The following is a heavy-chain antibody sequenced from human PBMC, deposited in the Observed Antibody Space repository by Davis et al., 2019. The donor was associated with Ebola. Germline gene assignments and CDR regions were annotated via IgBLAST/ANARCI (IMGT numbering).Heavy chain of an antibody. D-gene: IGHD3-9*01. CDR1: GGSMSTSSYY. J-gene: IGHJ6*02. CDR3: ARDLRDYYYGMDV. CDR2: IYYSGST. V-gene: IGHV4-30-4*08. Sequence: SETLSLTCTVSGGSMSTSSYYWGWIRQPPGMGLEWIGYIYYSGSTYYNPSLKSRVTISVDTSKNQFSLKLSSVTAADTAVYYCARDLRDYYYGMDVWGQGTTVTVSS.